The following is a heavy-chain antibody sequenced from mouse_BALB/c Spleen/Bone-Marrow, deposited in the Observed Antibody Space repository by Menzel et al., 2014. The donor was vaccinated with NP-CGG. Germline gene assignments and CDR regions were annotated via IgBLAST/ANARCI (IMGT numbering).Heavy chain of an antibody. J-gene: IGHJ4*01. Sequence: VQLQQSGAELARPGASVKMSCTASGYTFPSYTIHWVKQRPGQGLEWIGYINPSSGYANYNQNFKDKATLTADKSSSTAYMQLSSLTSEDSAVFYCASGGFWLPYAMDYWGQGTSVTVSS. CDR1: GYTFPSYT. CDR2: INPSSGYA. D-gene: IGHD1-2*01. V-gene: IGHV1-4*01. CDR3: ASGGFWLPYAMDY.